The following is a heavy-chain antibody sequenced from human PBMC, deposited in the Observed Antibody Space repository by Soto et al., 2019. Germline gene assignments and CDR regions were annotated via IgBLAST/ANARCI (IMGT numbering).Heavy chain of an antibody. J-gene: IGHJ4*02. D-gene: IGHD4-17*01. V-gene: IGHV3-48*02. CDR1: GFSLSSYS. Sequence: EVQLVESGGGLVQPGGSLRLSCAVSGFSLSSYSMNWVRQAPGKGLEWVSYISRSSSTIYYADSVKGRFTISRDSAKNSLYLQMNSLRDEDTAVYYCARVDDDGDYGGGYWGQGTLVTVSS. CDR2: ISRSSSTI. CDR3: ARVDDDGDYGGGY.